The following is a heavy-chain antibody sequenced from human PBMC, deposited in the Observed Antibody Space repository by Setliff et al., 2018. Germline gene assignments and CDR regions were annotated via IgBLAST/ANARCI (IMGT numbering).Heavy chain of an antibody. V-gene: IGHV3-48*03. D-gene: IGHD2-2*02. CDR1: GFTLRTYE. Sequence: PGGSRRLSCEASGFTLRTYEMIWVRRAPGKGLERVSKTHTDGITIYSDSVRGRFTISRDNSKNTLYLQMNSLRVEDTAVYYCAKGGQMGQQYRNYFDYWGQGTLVTVSS. J-gene: IGHJ4*02. CDR2: THTDGITI. CDR3: AKGGQMGQQYRNYFDY.